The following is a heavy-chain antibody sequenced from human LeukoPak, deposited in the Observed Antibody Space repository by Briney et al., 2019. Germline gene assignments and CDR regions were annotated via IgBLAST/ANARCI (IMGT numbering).Heavy chain of an antibody. D-gene: IGHD3-10*01. CDR2: IYYSGST. V-gene: IGHV4-39*01. Sequence: PSETLSLTCTVSGGSISGSSYYWAWICQPPGKGLEWIGSIYYSGSTYYNPSLKSRITISVDTSKNQFSLKVSSVTAADTAVYYCARQYGSGSKWGQGTLVTVSS. CDR3: ARQYGSGSK. CDR1: GGSISGSSYY. J-gene: IGHJ4*02.